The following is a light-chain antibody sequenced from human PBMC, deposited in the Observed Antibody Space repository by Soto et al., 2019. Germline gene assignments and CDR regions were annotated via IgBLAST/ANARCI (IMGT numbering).Light chain of an antibody. J-gene: IGKJ4*01. CDR1: LGVSGD. CDR3: QQYNNWPLT. CDR2: RAF. V-gene: IGKV3-15*01. Sequence: EILMTQSPATLSVSPGERATLSCRASLGVSGDLAWYQQKPGKAPRLLIYRAFTRATGIPARFSGSGFGTDFTLTISSLQSEDFAVYYCQQYNNWPLTFGGGTKVEIK.